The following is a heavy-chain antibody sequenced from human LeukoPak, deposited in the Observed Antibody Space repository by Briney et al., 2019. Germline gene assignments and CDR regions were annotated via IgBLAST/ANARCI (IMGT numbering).Heavy chain of an antibody. CDR1: GFTFSSYS. CDR2: ISSSSSTI. J-gene: IGHJ5*02. V-gene: IGHV3-48*04. CDR3: ARATGIDRGPT. D-gene: IGHD1-14*01. Sequence: GGSLRLSCAASGFTFSSYSMNWVRQAPGKGLGWVSYISSSSSTIYYADSVKGRFTISRDNAKNSLYLQMNSLRAEDTAVYYCARATGIDRGPTWGQGTLVTVSS.